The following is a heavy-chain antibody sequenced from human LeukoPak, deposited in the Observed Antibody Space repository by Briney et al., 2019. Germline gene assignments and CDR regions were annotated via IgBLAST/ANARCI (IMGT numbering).Heavy chain of an antibody. V-gene: IGHV3-7*01. D-gene: IGHD3-22*01. CDR1: GFTFSTYW. Sequence: GGSLRLSCAASGFTFSTYWMSWVRQAPGKGVEWVANIKEDGSEKYYGESVKGRFTISRDNAKNSLYLQMNSLRAEDTAVYYCARDSSCYQWGRGTLVTVSS. CDR2: IKEDGSEK. CDR3: ARDSSCYQ. J-gene: IGHJ4*02.